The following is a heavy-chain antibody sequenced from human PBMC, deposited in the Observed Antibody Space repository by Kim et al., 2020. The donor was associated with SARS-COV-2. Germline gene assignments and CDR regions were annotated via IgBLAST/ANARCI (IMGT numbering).Heavy chain of an antibody. CDR1: GFTFSSYG. Sequence: GGSLRLSCAASGFTFSSYGMHWVRQAPGKGLEWVAVISYDGSNKYYADSVKGRFTISRDNSKNTLYLQMNSLRAEDTAVYYCAKDDTCLHWGQGTLDTVSS. V-gene: IGHV3-30*18. J-gene: IGHJ4*02. D-gene: IGHD3-16*01. CDR3: AKDDTCLH. CDR2: ISYDGSNK.